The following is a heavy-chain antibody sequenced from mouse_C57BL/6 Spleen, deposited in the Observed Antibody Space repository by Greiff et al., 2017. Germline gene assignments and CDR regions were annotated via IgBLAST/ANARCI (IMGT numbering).Heavy chain of an antibody. CDR1: GYTFTSYW. CDR2: IHPNSGST. J-gene: IGHJ3*01. Sequence: QVQLQQPGAELVKPGASVKLSCKASGYTFTSYWMHWVKQRPGQGLEWIGMIHPNSGSTNYNEKFKSKATLTVDKSSSTAYMQLSSLTSEDSAVYYCAREEGKTLFAYWGQGTLVTVSA. CDR3: AREEGKTLFAY. V-gene: IGHV1-64*01. D-gene: IGHD6-1*01.